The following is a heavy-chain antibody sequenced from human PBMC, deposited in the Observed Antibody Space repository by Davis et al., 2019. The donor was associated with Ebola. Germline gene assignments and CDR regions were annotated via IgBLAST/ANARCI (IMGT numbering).Heavy chain of an antibody. CDR1: GGSISSYY. D-gene: IGHD3-10*01. V-gene: IGHV4-59*01. CDR2: IYYSGST. Sequence: MPSETLSLTCTVSGGSISSYYWSWIRQPPGKGLEWIGYIYYSGSTNYNPSLKSRVTISVDTSKNQFSLKLSSVTAADTAVYYCARIPNYHGSGSYWFDPWGQGTLVTVSS. J-gene: IGHJ5*02. CDR3: ARIPNYHGSGSYWFDP.